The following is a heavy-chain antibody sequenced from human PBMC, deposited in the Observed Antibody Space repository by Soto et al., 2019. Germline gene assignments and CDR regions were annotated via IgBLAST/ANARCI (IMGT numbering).Heavy chain of an antibody. CDR3: ARDGALLECDYFYGSDV. CDR1: GYTFTSYG. CDR2: ISAYNGNT. J-gene: IGHJ6*02. V-gene: IGHV1-18*01. D-gene: IGHD1-1*01. Sequence: QVQLVQSGAEVKKPGASVKVSCKASGYTFTSYGISWVRQAPGQGLEWMGWISAYNGNTNYAQKLQGRVTMTTDTPTSTAYMELRSLSFDETAVYYCARDGALLECDYFYGSDVWGQGTPVTVS.